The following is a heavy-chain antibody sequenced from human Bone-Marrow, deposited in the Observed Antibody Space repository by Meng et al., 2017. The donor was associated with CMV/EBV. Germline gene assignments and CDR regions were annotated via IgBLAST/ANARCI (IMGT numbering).Heavy chain of an antibody. CDR1: GFTFSSYA. V-gene: IGHV3-30*04. CDR2: ISYDGSNK. D-gene: IGHD3-3*01. CDR3: ARDQYYDFWSGYPYYYYYGMDV. Sequence: GESLKISCAASGFTFSSYAMHWVRQAPGKGLEWVAVISYDGSNKYYADSAKGRFTISRDNSKNTLYLQMNSLRAEDTAVYYCARDQYYDFWSGYPYYYYYGMDVWGQGTTVTVSS. J-gene: IGHJ6*02.